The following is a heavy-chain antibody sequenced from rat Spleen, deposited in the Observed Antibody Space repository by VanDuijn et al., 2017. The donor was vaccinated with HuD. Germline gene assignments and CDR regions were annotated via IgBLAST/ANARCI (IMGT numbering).Heavy chain of an antibody. J-gene: IGHJ2*01. CDR1: GFSLTGDN. D-gene: IGHD1-4*01. V-gene: IGHV2-6*01. CDR3: VRERVPGFAFYFDY. Sequence: QVQLKESGPGLVQPSQTLSLTCTVSGFSLTGDNVHWVRQPPGKGLEWIAAISTGGNTYYNSGLKSRLGISRDTSKSQVFLKMNSLQTEDTAIYFCVRERVPGFAFYFDYWGQGVMVTVSS. CDR2: ISTGGNT.